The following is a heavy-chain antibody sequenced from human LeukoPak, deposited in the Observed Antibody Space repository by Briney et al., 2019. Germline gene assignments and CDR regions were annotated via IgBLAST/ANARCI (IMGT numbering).Heavy chain of an antibody. Sequence: GASVKVSCKASGGTFSSYAISWVRQAPGQGLEWMGRIIPIFGTANHAQKFQGRVTITTDESTSTAYMELSSLRSEDTAVYYCARVVYCGGDCLMGYMDVWGKGTTVTVSS. J-gene: IGHJ6*03. V-gene: IGHV1-69*05. CDR2: IIPIFGTA. D-gene: IGHD2-21*02. CDR1: GGTFSSYA. CDR3: ARVVYCGGDCLMGYMDV.